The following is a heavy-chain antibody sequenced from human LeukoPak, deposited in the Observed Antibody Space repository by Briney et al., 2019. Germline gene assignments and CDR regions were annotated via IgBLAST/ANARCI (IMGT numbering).Heavy chain of an antibody. Sequence: SGGSLRLSCAASGFTFSSYAMSWVRQAPGKGLEWVSSISDSGGNTYYADSVKGRFTISRDNSKNTLYLQMNSLRAEDTAVYYCAKVEMATMFDYWGQGTLVTVSS. CDR3: AKVEMATMFDY. CDR1: GFTFSSYA. CDR2: ISDSGGNT. D-gene: IGHD5-24*01. J-gene: IGHJ4*02. V-gene: IGHV3-23*01.